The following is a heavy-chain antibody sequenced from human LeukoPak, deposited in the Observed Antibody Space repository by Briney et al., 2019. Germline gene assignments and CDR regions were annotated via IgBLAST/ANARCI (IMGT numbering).Heavy chain of an antibody. CDR1: GFTFSSYG. V-gene: IGHV3-30*03. CDR3: SSNGYSYGLLFDY. CDR2: ISYDGSNK. D-gene: IGHD5-18*01. J-gene: IGHJ4*02. Sequence: GGSLRLSCAASGFTFSSYGMHWVRQAPGKGLEWVAVISYDGSNKYYADSVKGRFTISRDNSKNTLYLQMNSLGAEDTAVYYCSSNGYSYGLLFDYWGQGTLVTVSS.